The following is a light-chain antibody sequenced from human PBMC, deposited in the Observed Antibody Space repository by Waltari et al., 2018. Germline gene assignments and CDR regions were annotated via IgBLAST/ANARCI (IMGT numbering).Light chain of an antibody. CDR2: DTS. CDR1: QDISSR. J-gene: IGKJ3*01. CDR3: QQGGSFPFT. Sequence: DIQMTQSPSSVSASVGDRVTVPCRASQDISSRLAWYQQQPGKAPRLLIYDTSTLQSGVPSRFSGSGSGTDFTLTISSLQPEDSATYSCQQGGSFPFTFGPGTKVNI. V-gene: IGKV1-12*01.